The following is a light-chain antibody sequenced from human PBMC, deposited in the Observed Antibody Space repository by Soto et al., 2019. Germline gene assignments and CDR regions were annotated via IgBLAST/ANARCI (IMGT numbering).Light chain of an antibody. CDR2: AAS. J-gene: IGKJ2*01. V-gene: IGKV1-39*01. Sequence: DIQMTQSPSSLSASVGDRVMITCRASQSITGYLNWYQQKPGKAPKLRIYAASNLQSGVPSRFSGSGSGTDFTLTISSLQPEDFATCFFQQSQNIPYSFGQGTKLEIK. CDR1: QSITGY. CDR3: QQSQNIPYS.